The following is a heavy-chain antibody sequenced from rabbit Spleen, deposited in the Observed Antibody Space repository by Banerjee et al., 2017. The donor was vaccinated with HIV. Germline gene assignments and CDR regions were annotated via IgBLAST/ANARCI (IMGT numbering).Heavy chain of an antibody. CDR1: GIDFSSYYY. CDR3: ARDTSSSFSSYGMAL. V-gene: IGHV1S43*01. CDR2: IEPIFGNT. D-gene: IGHD1-1*01. Sequence: QSLEESGGGLVKPGGTLTLTCKVSGIDFSSYYYICWVRQAPGKGLEWIGYIEPIFGNTYYANWVNGRFTISSHNAQDTLYLQLSSLTAADTATYFCARDTSSSFSSYGMALWGPGTLVTV. J-gene: IGHJ6*01.